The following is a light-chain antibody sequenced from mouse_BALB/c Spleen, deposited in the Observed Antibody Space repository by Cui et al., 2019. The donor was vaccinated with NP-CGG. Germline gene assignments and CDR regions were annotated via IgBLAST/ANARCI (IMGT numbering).Light chain of an antibody. CDR1: TGAVTTSNY. Sequence: QAVVTQESALTTSPGETVTLTCRSSTGAVTTSNYANWVQEKPDHLFTGLIGGTNNRAPGVPARFSGSLIGKKAALTITGAQTEDEAIYFCALWYSNHWVFGGGTKLTVL. CDR2: GTN. J-gene: IGLJ1*01. V-gene: IGLV1*01. CDR3: ALWYSNHWV.